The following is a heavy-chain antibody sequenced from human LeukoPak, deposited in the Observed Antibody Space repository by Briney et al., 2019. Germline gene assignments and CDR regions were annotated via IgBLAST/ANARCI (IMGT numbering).Heavy chain of an antibody. V-gene: IGHV3-15*01. D-gene: IGHD2-2*01. J-gene: IGHJ4*02. CDR2: IKSKTDGGTT. Sequence: GGSLRLSCAASGFTFSNAWMSWVRQAPGKGLEWVGRIKSKTDGGTTDYAAPVKGRFTISRDDSKNTLYLQMNSLKTEDTAVYYCTRGVVPAAKSDYWGQGNLVTVSS. CDR3: TRGVVPAAKSDY. CDR1: GFTFSNAW.